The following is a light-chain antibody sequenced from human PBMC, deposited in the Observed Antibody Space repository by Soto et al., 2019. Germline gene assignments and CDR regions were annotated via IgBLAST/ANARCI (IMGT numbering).Light chain of an antibody. Sequence: QMTNSPSSLSAPVGERVTITGRASRSITGYLNWYQQKPGKAPKLLIYAASSLQSGVPSRFSGSGSGTDFTLTISSLQPEDFATYYCQQSYSTPWTFGQGTKVEIK. CDR2: AAS. J-gene: IGKJ1*01. CDR1: RSITGY. V-gene: IGKV1-39*01. CDR3: QQSYSTPWT.